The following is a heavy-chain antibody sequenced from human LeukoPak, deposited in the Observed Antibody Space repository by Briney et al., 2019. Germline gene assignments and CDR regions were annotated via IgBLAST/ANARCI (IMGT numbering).Heavy chain of an antibody. Sequence: QPGGSLRLSCAASGFTFSTYSMNWVRQAPGKGLGWVSYISSSSSTIFYADSVKGRFTISRDNAKNSLYLQMNSLRAEDTAVYYCARDDLRYCSSTSCLFDYWGQGTLVTVSS. D-gene: IGHD2-2*01. CDR1: GFTFSTYS. J-gene: IGHJ4*02. CDR2: ISSSSSTI. V-gene: IGHV3-48*01. CDR3: ARDDLRYCSSTSCLFDY.